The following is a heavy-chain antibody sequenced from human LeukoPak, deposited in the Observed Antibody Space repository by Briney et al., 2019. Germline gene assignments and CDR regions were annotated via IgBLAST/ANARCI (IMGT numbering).Heavy chain of an antibody. D-gene: IGHD2-2*02. J-gene: IGHJ5*02. CDR2: ISGTGSST. V-gene: IGHV3-23*01. CDR3: AKASVAIPQYCNS. CDR1: GFTFGNYA. Sequence: PWGSLRLSCEASGFTFGNYAMNWVRQAPGKGLEWVSTISGTGSSTYYADSAKGRFTISRDNSKDTLFLQLNSLTAADTAMYFCAKASVAIPQYCNSWGQGTLVTVSS.